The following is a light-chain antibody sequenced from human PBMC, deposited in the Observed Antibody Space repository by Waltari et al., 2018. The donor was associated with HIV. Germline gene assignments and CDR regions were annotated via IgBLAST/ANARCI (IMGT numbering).Light chain of an antibody. Sequence: SYLLAPPPSVSVAPGKTARITCGGNNLGSKSVHWYQQKPGQAPVVVIYYDSDRPSGIPERFSGSNSGNTATLTISRVEAGDEADYYCQVWDSSSDAYVFGTGTKVTVL. J-gene: IGLJ1*01. CDR1: NLGSKS. CDR2: YDS. V-gene: IGLV3-21*04. CDR3: QVWDSSSDAYV.